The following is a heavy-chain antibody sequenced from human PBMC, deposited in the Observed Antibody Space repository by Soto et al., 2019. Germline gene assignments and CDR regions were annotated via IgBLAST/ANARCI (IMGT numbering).Heavy chain of an antibody. D-gene: IGHD3-3*01. CDR1: GGSISSSSYY. CDR3: ARRRLDLPDNYDFEGEYYMDV. CDR2: IYYSGST. Sequence: SETLSLTCTVSGGSISSSSYYWGWIRQPPGKGLEWIGSIYYSGSTYYNPSLKSRVTISVDTSKNQFSLKLSSVTAADTAVYYCARRRLDLPDNYDFEGEYYMDVWGKGTTVTVSS. V-gene: IGHV4-39*01. J-gene: IGHJ6*03.